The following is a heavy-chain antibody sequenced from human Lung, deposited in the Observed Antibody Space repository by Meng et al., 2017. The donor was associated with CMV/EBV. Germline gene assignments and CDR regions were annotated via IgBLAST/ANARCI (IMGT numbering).Heavy chain of an antibody. J-gene: IGHJ6*02. Sequence: SVKVSXKASGYTFTTYDINWVRQATGQGLEWMGWMNPNSGNTGYAQKFQGRVTLTRVTSISTAYMELSSLTSDDTAVYYCARTRIEVEPDGRKIKYYNYGMDVWCQGPXVTGAS. D-gene: IGHD2-2*01. CDR3: ARTRIEVEPDGRKIKYYNYGMDV. CDR1: GYTFTTYD. V-gene: IGHV1-8*01. CDR2: MNPNSGNT.